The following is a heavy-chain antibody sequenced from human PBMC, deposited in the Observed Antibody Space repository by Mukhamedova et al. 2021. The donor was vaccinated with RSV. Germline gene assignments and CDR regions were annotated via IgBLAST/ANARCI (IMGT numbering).Heavy chain of an antibody. J-gene: IGHJ3*02. CDR3: ARVGAGAFDI. Sequence: GRVTITADKSTSTAYMELSSLGSEDTAVYYCARVGAGAFDIWGQGTMVTVSS. V-gene: IGHV1-69*04.